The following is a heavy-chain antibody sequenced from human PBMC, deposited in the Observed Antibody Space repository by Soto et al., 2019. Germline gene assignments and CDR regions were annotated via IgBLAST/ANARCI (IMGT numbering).Heavy chain of an antibody. CDR2: ITGDRSFT. J-gene: IGHJ4*02. CDR3: TRDGPIRGLLELHVKYSDY. CDR1: GFTFSTYT. Sequence: EGQLVESGGGLVKPGGSRRLSCGGSGFTFSTYTMNWVRQAPGKGLEWVASITGDRSFTYYADSVKGRFTISRDDSNNLLFLEMKNMRTEDTALYYCTRDGPIRGLLELHVKYSDYWGRGTHVAVSS. V-gene: IGHV3-21*04. D-gene: IGHD1-7*01.